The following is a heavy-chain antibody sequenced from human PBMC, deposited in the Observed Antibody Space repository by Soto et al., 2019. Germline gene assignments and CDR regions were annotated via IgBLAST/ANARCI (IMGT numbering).Heavy chain of an antibody. CDR1: GFTFSDYA. V-gene: IGHV3-23*01. CDR2: ISGSNYNIYSI. CDR3: AKAAYTLPTDY. D-gene: IGHD2-2*02. Sequence: TGESLKISCAASGFTFSDYAMSWVRQAPGKGLEWVSGISGSNYNIYSIYYADSVRGRFTISRDNSQNTLYLQMNSLRVDDTAVYYCAKAAYTLPTDYWGQGALVTVSS. J-gene: IGHJ4*02.